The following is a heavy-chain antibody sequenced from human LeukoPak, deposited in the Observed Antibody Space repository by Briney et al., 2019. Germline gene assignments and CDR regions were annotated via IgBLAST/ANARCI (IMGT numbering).Heavy chain of an antibody. CDR1: GFTFNNYL. V-gene: IGHV3-30*14. J-gene: IGHJ4*02. D-gene: IGHD3-22*01. Sequence: GGSLRLSCAASGFTFNNYLMHWVRQAPGKGLEWVAGISEDGSREYYADSVKGRFTISRDNSKNTLYLQMNSLRAEDTAVYYCASPPRRNYDSSGYYYGGSLSYWGQGTLVTVSS. CDR2: ISEDGSRE. CDR3: ASPPRRNYDSSGYYYGGSLSY.